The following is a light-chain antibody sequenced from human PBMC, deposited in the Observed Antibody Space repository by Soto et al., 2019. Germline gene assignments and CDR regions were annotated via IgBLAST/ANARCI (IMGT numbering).Light chain of an antibody. Sequence: EIVLTQSPATPSMSPGERATLSCRASQSVYTYLAWYQQKPGQAPRLLIYDASNRATGIPARFSGSGSGTDFTLTIGSLEPEDFAVYYCQQRSSWPLTFGGGTKVEI. CDR3: QQRSSWPLT. CDR2: DAS. J-gene: IGKJ4*01. V-gene: IGKV3-11*01. CDR1: QSVYTY.